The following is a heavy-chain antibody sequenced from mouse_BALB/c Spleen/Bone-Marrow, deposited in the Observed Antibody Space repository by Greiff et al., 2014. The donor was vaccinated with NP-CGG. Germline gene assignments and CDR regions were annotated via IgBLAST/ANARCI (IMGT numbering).Heavy chain of an antibody. CDR2: IFPVNADT. D-gene: IGHD1-1*01. CDR3: ARFATGSFAY. Sequence: QVQLQQSGAELVRPGSSVEISCKASGYVFTDYWMNWLRQRPGQGLEWIGQIFPVNADTNYKANFKDKVTLTADKSSTTAYMQLNSLTSEDSAVYFCARFATGSFAYWGQGTLVTVSA. J-gene: IGHJ3*01. CDR1: GYVFTDYW. V-gene: IGHV1-80*01.